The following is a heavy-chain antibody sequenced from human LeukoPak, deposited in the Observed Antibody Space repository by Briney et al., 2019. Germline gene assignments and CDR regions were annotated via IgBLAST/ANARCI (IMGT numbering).Heavy chain of an antibody. CDR1: GFIFSSYA. CDR3: AKDESFGPPGVY. V-gene: IGHV3-23*01. CDR2: ISGNGSST. Sequence: GGSLRLSCAASGFIFSSYAMSWVRQSPGKGLEWVSAISGNGSSTYYADSVKGRFTISRDNSKNTLYLQVKSLRAEDTAVYYCAKDESFGPPGVYWGQGTLVSVPS. J-gene: IGHJ4*02. D-gene: IGHD3-3*01.